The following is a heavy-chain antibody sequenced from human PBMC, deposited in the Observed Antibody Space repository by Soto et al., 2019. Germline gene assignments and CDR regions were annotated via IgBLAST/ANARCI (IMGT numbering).Heavy chain of an antibody. CDR3: ARAHDWGAFDI. D-gene: IGHD3-16*01. V-gene: IGHV3-33*01. CDR2: IWYDGSKK. J-gene: IGHJ3*02. Sequence: QVQLMESGGGVVQPGRSLRLSCAASGFSFSSYGMHWVRQAPGKGLEWVTVIWYDGSKKYYADSVRGRFTISRDNSKNTLALQMNSLRAEDTAVYYCARAHDWGAFDIWGQGTMVTVSS. CDR1: GFSFSSYG.